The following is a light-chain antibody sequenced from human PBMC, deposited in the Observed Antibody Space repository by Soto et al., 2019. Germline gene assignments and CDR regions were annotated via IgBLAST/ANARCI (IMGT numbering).Light chain of an antibody. J-gene: IGKJ2*01. CDR2: AAS. CDR3: LQDYNYPRT. Sequence: AIQMTQSPSSLYASVGDRVTITCRASQGIRNDLGWYQQKPGKATKLLIYAASSLQSGVPSRFSGSGSGTDFTLTISSLQPEDFATYYCLQDYNYPRTFGQGTKLEIK. V-gene: IGKV1-6*01. CDR1: QGIRND.